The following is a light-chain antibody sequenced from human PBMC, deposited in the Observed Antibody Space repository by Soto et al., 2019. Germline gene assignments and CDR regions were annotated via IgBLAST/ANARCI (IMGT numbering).Light chain of an antibody. Sequence: EIVWTQSPGTLSLSPGERATLSCRASESVSSSYLACYQQKPGQAPRLLIYGASSRATGIPDRFSGSGSGTDFTLTISRLEPEDFAVYYCQQYGSSPTWTFGQGTKV. CDR3: QQYGSSPTWT. CDR2: GAS. CDR1: ESVSSSY. V-gene: IGKV3-20*01. J-gene: IGKJ1*01.